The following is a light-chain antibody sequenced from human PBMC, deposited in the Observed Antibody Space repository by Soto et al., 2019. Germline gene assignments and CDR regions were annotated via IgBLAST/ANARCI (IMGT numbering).Light chain of an antibody. CDR3: SSHRRGDTLVV. CDR1: SSDIGDYNL. V-gene: IGLV2-14*01. J-gene: IGLJ2*01. Sequence: QSVLTQPASVSGSPGQSITISCTGTSSDIGDYNLVSWYQKHPGKAPKLMIYDVTRRPSGVSIRFSGSKSGNTASLTISWLQAEDEADYYCSSHRRGDTLVVFGGGAKLTVL. CDR2: DVT.